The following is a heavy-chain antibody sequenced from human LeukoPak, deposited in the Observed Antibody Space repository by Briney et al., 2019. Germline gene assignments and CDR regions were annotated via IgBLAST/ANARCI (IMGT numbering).Heavy chain of an antibody. CDR1: GFTFSSYW. CDR3: ARDRYCSSTSCYGADYYYYMDV. CDR2: IKQDGSEK. Sequence: PGGSLRLSCAASGFTFSSYWMSWVRQAPGKGLEWVANIKQDGSEKYYADSVKGRFTISRDNAKNSLCLQMNSLRAEDTAVYYCARDRYCSSTSCYGADYYYYMDVWGKGTTVTVSS. D-gene: IGHD2-2*01. J-gene: IGHJ6*03. V-gene: IGHV3-7*01.